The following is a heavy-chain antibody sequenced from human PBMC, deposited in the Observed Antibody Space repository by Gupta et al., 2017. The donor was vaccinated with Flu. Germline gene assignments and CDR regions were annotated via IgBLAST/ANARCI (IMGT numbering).Heavy chain of an antibody. Sequence: QVQLQPWGAGLLKPSETLSLTCAYSGGTFSAYYWSWLRQSPGKGLEWIGEINHSGTTNYNPSFKSRVTLSVDPSRNQFSLKLTSVTAADTAFYSCARGRNFAFDPWGPGALVTVSS. CDR1: GGTFSAYY. V-gene: IGHV4-34*02. CDR2: INHSGTT. J-gene: IGHJ5*02. CDR3: ARGRNFAFDP. D-gene: IGHD1-7*01.